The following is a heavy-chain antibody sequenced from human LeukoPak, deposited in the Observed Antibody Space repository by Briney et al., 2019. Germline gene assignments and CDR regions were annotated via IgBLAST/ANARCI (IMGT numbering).Heavy chain of an antibody. CDR2: INAGNGNT. CDR3: ARSHLGYCSGGSCYSIPYFDY. Sequence: ASVKVSCKASGYTFTSYAMHWVRQAPGQRLEWMGWINAGNGNTKYSQEFQGRVTITRDTSASTAYMELSSLRSEDMAVYYCARSHLGYCSGGSCYSIPYFDYWGQGTLVTVSS. CDR1: GYTFTSYA. D-gene: IGHD2-15*01. V-gene: IGHV1-3*03. J-gene: IGHJ4*02.